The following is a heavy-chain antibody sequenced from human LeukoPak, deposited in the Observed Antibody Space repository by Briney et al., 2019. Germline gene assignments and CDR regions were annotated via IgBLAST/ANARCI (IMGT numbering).Heavy chain of an antibody. CDR2: IYTSGST. V-gene: IGHV4-61*02. D-gene: IGHD3-3*01. CDR1: GGSISSGDYY. Sequence: ASQTLSLTCTVSGGSISSGDYYWSWIRQPAGKGLEWIGRIYTSGSTNYNPSLKSRVTMSVDTSKNQFSLKLSSVTAADTAVYYCARVDITIFGVATGWFDPWGQGTLVTVSS. CDR3: ARVDITIFGVATGWFDP. J-gene: IGHJ5*02.